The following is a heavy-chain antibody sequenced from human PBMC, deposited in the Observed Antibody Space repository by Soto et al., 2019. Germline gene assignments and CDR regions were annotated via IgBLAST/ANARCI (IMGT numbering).Heavy chain of an antibody. CDR3: ANGHDTSTYYGIHV. D-gene: IGHD1-1*01. CDR1: GGTLRSFA. V-gene: IGHV1-69*04. J-gene: IGHJ6*02. Sequence: SVKVSCKTSGGTLRSFAISWVRQAPGQGLEWVGTFIPVVAMAKYGQNFQGRVTITADQATNTLFMELRNLRSEDTAIYYCANGHDTSTYYGIHVWGQGTTVTVSS. CDR2: FIPVVAMA.